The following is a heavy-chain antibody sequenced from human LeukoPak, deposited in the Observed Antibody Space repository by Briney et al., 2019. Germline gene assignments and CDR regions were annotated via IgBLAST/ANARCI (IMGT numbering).Heavy chain of an antibody. CDR3: AKAHTAVAGFSYFDY. J-gene: IGHJ4*02. V-gene: IGHV3-74*01. D-gene: IGHD6-19*01. Sequence: GGSLRLSCAASGNYWMHWVRQAPGKGLVWVSHINSDGSWTSYADSVKGRFTISRDNSKNTLYLQMNSLRAEDTAVYYCAKAHTAVAGFSYFDYWGQGTLVTVSS. CDR1: GNYW. CDR2: INSDGSWT.